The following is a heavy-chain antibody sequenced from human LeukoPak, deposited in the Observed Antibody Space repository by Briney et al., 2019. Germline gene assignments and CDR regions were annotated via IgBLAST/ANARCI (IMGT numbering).Heavy chain of an antibody. CDR1: GGSFSGYY. V-gene: IGHV4-34*01. J-gene: IGHJ6*03. Sequence: PSETLSLTCAVYGGSFSGYYWSWIRQPPGKGLEWIGEINHSGSTNYNPSLKSRVTISVDTSKNQFSLKLSSVTAADTAVYYCARVGSGWYDYYMDVWGRGTTVTVSS. CDR3: ARVGSGWYDYYMDV. CDR2: INHSGST. D-gene: IGHD6-19*01.